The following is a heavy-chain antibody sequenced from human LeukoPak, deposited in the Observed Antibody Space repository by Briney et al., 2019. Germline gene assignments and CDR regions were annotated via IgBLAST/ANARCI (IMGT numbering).Heavy chain of an antibody. CDR1: GGSISSYY. D-gene: IGHD2-15*01. V-gene: IGHV4-39*07. CDR2: IYYSGST. CDR3: ARDLAELFDY. Sequence: PSETLSLTCTVSGGSISSYYWSWIRQPPGKGLEWIGSIYYSGSTYYNPSLKSRVTISVDTSKNQFSLKLSSVTAADTAVYYCARDLAELFDYWGQGTLVTVSS. J-gene: IGHJ4*02.